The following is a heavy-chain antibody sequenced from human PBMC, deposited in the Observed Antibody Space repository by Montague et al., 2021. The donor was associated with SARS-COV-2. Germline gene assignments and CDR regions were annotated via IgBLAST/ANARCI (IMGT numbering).Heavy chain of an antibody. CDR1: GDSVSSNIAT. J-gene: IGHJ2*01. CDR2: TYYRSKWYN. CDR3: ARAYCGGDCCFYWYFDL. Sequence: CAISGDSVSSNIATWSWIRQSPSRGLEWLGRTYYRSKWYNDYAVSVKSRVIINPDTSNNRISLQLNSVTPEDTAVYYCARAYCGGDCCFYWYFDLWGRGTLVTVSS. D-gene: IGHD2-21*02. V-gene: IGHV6-1*01.